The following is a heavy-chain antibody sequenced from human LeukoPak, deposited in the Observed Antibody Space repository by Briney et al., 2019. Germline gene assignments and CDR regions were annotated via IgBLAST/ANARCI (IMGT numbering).Heavy chain of an antibody. Sequence: ASVKVSCKASGYTFTSYDINWVRQAPGQGLEWVGWMNPNSGNTGYAQKFQGRVTMTRDTSISTAYMELSSLRSEDTAVYYCARWSSGSGSYRPLGGFDPWGQGTLVTVSA. J-gene: IGHJ5*02. CDR3: ARWSSGSGSYRPLGGFDP. CDR2: MNPNSGNT. D-gene: IGHD3-10*01. CDR1: GYTFTSYD. V-gene: IGHV1-8*01.